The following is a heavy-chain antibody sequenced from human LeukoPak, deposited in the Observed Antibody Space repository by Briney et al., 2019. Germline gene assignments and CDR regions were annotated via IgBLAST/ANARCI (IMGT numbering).Heavy chain of an antibody. D-gene: IGHD3-3*01. J-gene: IGHJ2*01. CDR2: INPNSGGT. CDR1: GYTFTGYY. V-gene: IGHV1-2*02. CDR3: ARGSRAIFGVVGWYFDL. Sequence: ASVKVSCKASGYTFTGYYMHWVRQAPGQGLEWMGWINPNSGGTNYAQKFQGRVTMTRDTSISTAYMELSRLRSDDTAVYYCARGSRAIFGVVGWYFDLWGRGTLVTVSS.